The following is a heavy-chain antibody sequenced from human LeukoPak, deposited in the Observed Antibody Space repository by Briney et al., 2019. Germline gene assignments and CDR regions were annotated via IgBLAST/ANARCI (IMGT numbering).Heavy chain of an antibody. Sequence: AGGSLRLSCAASGFNFGVYAMTWVRQAPAQGLEWVSTIGGIDGAAHYADSVKGRFTISRDNSKSALYLQMNNLRTEDTAVYYCAKDGGTVCHVINYSFDSWGQGTLVTVSS. D-gene: IGHD1-1*01. J-gene: IGHJ4*02. CDR3: AKDGGTVCHVINYSFDS. CDR1: GFNFGVYA. CDR2: IGGIDGAA. V-gene: IGHV3-23*01.